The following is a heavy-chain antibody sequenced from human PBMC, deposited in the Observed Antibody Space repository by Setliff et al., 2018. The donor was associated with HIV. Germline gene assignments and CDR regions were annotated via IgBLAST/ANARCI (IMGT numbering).Heavy chain of an antibody. D-gene: IGHD3-10*01. V-gene: IGHV4-39*07. CDR3: ARVELLSFGETLRPSGFDI. J-gene: IGHJ3*02. CDR2: IYYSGST. Sequence: PSETLSLTCTVSGDSTSSSSSYWGWIRQPPGKGLEWIGSIYYSGSTYYNRSLKSRITISLDRSKNQFSLNLTSVTAADTAVYYCARVELLSFGETLRPSGFDIWGQGTVVTVSS. CDR1: GDSTSSSSSY.